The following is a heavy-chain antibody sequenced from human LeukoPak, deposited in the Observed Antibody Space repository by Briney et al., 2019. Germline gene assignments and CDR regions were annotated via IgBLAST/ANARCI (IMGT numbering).Heavy chain of an antibody. V-gene: IGHV4-59*01. CDR3: ARVGGRYDTSGYLI. Sequence: SGTLSPPCPVSGGSIISYYWSWIRQPPGKGLEWIGYIYYSGGTNYNPSLKSRLTISVDTSKNQFSLQLSPVTAADTAVYYCARVGGRYDTSGYLIWGQGTLVTVSS. CDR1: GGSIISYY. CDR2: IYYSGGT. D-gene: IGHD3-22*01. J-gene: IGHJ4*02.